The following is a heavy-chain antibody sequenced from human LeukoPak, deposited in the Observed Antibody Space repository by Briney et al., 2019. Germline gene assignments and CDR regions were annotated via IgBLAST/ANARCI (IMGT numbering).Heavy chain of an antibody. V-gene: IGHV3-23*01. CDR3: AILYSSSWYVGY. CDR1: GFTFSSYA. D-gene: IGHD6-13*01. J-gene: IGHJ4*02. Sequence: PGRPLRLSCAASGFTFSSYAMSWLRQAPGKGLEWVSGISGSGGSTYYADSVKGRFTITRDNSKNTLYLQMNSLRAEDTAVYYCAILYSSSWYVGYWGQGTLVTVSS. CDR2: ISGSGGST.